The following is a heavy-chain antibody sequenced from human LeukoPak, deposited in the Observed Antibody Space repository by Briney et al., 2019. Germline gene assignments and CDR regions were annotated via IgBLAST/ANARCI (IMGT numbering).Heavy chain of an antibody. CDR2: IIPIFGTA. D-gene: IGHD2-21*01. V-gene: IGHV1-69*13. Sequence: SVKVSCKASGGTFSSYAISWVRQAPGQGLEWMGGIIPIFGTANYAQKFQGRVTITADESTSTAYMEQSSLRSEDTAVYYCARDHVLSPPYCGGDCYSNYYYYMDVWGKGTTVTVSS. CDR1: GGTFSSYA. CDR3: ARDHVLSPPYCGGDCYSNYYYYMDV. J-gene: IGHJ6*03.